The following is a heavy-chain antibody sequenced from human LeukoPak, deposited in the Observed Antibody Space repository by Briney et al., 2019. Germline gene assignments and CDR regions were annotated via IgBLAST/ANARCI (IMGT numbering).Heavy chain of an antibody. V-gene: IGHV3-48*03. CDR3: ARDRVSMVRGDVVY. Sequence: PGGSVRLSCAASGITFSNYEMNCVRQAPGKGLKWFSYISSSGSTIYYADPVKGRFTVSRDITKNSLYLQMNSLRAEYKAVYYCARDRVSMVRGDVVYWGQGTLVTVSS. D-gene: IGHD3-10*01. J-gene: IGHJ4*02. CDR1: GITFSNYE. CDR2: ISSSGSTI.